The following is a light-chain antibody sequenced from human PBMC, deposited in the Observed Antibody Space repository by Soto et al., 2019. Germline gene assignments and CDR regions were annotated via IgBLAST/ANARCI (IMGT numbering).Light chain of an antibody. Sequence: EIVLTQSPGTLSLSPGDRATLSCRVNQNINSPYLAWYPHKPGQAPRLLVFGTSSRATGIPDRFSGSRSGTDFTLTIQRLEPEDFALYYCQHYGSSPRRTFGQGTKVEMK. CDR2: GTS. CDR3: QHYGSSPRRT. J-gene: IGKJ1*01. CDR1: QNINSPY. V-gene: IGKV3-20*01.